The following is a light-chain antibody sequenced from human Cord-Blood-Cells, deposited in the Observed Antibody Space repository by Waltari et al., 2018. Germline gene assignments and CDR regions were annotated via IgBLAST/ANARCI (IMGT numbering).Light chain of an antibody. CDR1: SSNIGSNY. V-gene: IGLV1-47*01. Sequence: QSVLTQPPSASGTPGQRVTISCSGSSSNIGSNYVSWYQQIPGTAPKLLIYRNNKPPSGVPDRFSGANTGASAAPAISGLRCDDEADYYCAAWDDSLSGWVFDGGTKLTVL. J-gene: IGLJ3*02. CDR3: AAWDDSLSGWV. CDR2: RNN.